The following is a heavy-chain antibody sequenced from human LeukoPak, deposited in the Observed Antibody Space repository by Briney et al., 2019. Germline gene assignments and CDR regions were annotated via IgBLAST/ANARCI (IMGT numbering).Heavy chain of an antibody. Sequence: SETLSLTCVVSGGSVSGYYWGWIRQPPGRGLEWIGYVYYSGSTNYNPSFKSRITISVDTSRNQFSPQLSSVTAADTAVYYCARIHRYCSGGACYVLDNWGQGTLVAVSS. CDR1: GGSVSGYY. CDR2: VYYSGST. J-gene: IGHJ4*02. D-gene: IGHD2-15*01. V-gene: IGHV4-59*02. CDR3: ARIHRYCSGGACYVLDN.